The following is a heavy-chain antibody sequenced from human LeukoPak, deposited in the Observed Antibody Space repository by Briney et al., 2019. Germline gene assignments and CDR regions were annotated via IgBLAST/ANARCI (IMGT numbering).Heavy chain of an antibody. CDR1: GGSITSDNW. V-gene: IGHV4-4*02. J-gene: IGHJ6*02. CDR2: IYHSGST. CDR3: ARDRDGMGV. Sequence: PSGTLSLTCAVSGGSITSDNWWTWVRPPPGKGLEWIGAIYHSGSTDYNPSLKSRVTISVDKSKNQFSLKLSSVTAADTAVYFCARDRDGMGVWGQGTTVTVSS.